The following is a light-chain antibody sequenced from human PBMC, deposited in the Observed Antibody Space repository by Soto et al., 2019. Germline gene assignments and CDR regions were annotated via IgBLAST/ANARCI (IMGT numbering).Light chain of an antibody. J-gene: IGKJ4*01. CDR2: AAT. Sequence: DIQMTQSPSSVSASVGDRVTITCRASQGISSRLAWYQQKPGKAPNLLIYAATSLQSGVPSRFSGSGSETDFTLTIGSLQPEDFATYYCQQSNSFPLTFGGGTKVEIK. CDR3: QQSNSFPLT. V-gene: IGKV1-12*01. CDR1: QGISSR.